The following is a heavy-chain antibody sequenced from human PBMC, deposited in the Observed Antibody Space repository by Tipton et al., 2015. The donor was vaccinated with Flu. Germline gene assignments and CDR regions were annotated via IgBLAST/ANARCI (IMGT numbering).Heavy chain of an antibody. D-gene: IGHD3-3*01. V-gene: IGHV4-31*02. J-gene: IGHJ4*02. CDR1: GGSISSGGYY. Sequence: LRLSCTFSGGSISSGGYYWGWIRQHPGKGLEWIGYIYYSGSTYYNPSLKSRVTISVDTSKNQFSLKLSSVTAADTAVYYCARGAYDFWSGYPTHYFDYWGQGTLVTVSS. CDR2: IYYSGST. CDR3: ARGAYDFWSGYPTHYFDY.